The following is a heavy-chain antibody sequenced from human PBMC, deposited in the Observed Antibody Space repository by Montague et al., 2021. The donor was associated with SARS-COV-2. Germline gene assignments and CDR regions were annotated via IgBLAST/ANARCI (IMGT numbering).Heavy chain of an antibody. V-gene: IGHV4-39*02. Sequence: SETLSLTCTVSGGSITNNIDYWAWIRQPPGKGLEWIGSIYYTGNTYYNPSLKSRVTISVVTSKNHFTLKLSSVTAAETAVYYFARLKRYFDSSGSPSAFDXWGQGTKVTVSS. CDR3: ARLKRYFDSSGSPSAFDX. J-gene: IGHJ3*01. D-gene: IGHD3-22*01. CDR2: IYYTGNT. CDR1: GGSITNNIDY.